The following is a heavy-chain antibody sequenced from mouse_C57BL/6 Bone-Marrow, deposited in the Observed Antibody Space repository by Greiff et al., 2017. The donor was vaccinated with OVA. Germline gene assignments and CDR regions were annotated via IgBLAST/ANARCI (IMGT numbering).Heavy chain of an antibody. CDR3: AIWSGSGRYFDY. D-gene: IGHD1-1*01. CDR1: GYSFTAYH. J-gene: IGHJ2*01. V-gene: IGHV1-39*01. Sequence: VQLQQSGPELVKPGASVKISCKASGYSFTAYHMNWVKQSHGKSLEWIGVINPNYGTTNYNQKFKGKATLTVDKSSSTAYMQLNSLTSEDSAVYYCAIWSGSGRYFDYWGQGTTLTVSS. CDR2: INPNYGTT.